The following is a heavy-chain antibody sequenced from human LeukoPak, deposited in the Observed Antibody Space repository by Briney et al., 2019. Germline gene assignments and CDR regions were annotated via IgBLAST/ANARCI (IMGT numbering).Heavy chain of an antibody. D-gene: IGHD3-9*01. Sequence: GGSLRLSCAASGFTFDDYGMSWVRPAPGKGLEWVSGINWNGGSTGYADSVKGRFTISRDNAKNSLYLQMNSLRAEDTALYYCARDQNYDILTGRDYWGQGTLVTVSS. CDR1: GFTFDDYG. J-gene: IGHJ4*02. V-gene: IGHV3-20*04. CDR2: INWNGGST. CDR3: ARDQNYDILTGRDY.